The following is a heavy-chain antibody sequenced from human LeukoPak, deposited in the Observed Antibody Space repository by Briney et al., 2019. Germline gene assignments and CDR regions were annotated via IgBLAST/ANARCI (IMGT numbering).Heavy chain of an antibody. J-gene: IGHJ4*02. CDR3: ARALGYCSSSRCYSLDY. V-gene: IGHV4-34*01. CDR1: GGSFSGYY. Sequence: SGTLSLTCAVYGGSFSGYYWSWIRQPPGKGLEWIGEINHSGSTNYNPSLKSRVTMSLDTSKNQFSLKLSSVTAADTAVYYCARALGYCSSSRCYSLDYWGQGTLVTVSS. CDR2: INHSGST. D-gene: IGHD2-15*01.